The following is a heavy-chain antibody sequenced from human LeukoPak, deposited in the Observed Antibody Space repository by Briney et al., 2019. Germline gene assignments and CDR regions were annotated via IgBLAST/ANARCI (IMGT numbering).Heavy chain of an antibody. CDR1: GYSFTSYW. CDR3: ARHVGSYDSSGYYYV. Sequence: GESLKISCKASGYSFTSYWIGWVRQMPGKGLEWMGIIYPRDSDTRYSPSFEGQVTISADKSINTAYLQWSSLKASDTAMYYCARHVGSYDSSGYYYVWGQGTLVTVSS. CDR2: IYPRDSDT. D-gene: IGHD3-22*01. J-gene: IGHJ4*02. V-gene: IGHV5-51*01.